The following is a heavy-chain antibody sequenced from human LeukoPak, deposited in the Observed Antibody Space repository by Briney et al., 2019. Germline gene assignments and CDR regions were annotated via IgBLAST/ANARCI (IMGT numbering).Heavy chain of an antibody. D-gene: IGHD3-22*01. CDR3: ARGLYYASTGYHHFDY. J-gene: IGHJ4*02. CDR1: GGSISSSSYY. V-gene: IGHV4-39*02. CDR2: VIYSGNT. Sequence: SETLSLTCTVSGGSISSSSYYGGWVRQPPGKGLEWIGDVIYSGNTHYNPSLKSRVTISIDTSKNQFSLKLSSVTAADTAVYYCARGLYYASTGYHHFDYWGQGALVTVSS.